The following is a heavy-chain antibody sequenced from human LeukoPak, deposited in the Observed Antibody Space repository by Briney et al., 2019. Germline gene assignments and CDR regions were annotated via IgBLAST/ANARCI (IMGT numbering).Heavy chain of an antibody. Sequence: PGGSLRLSCAASGFTFSSYGMHWVRQAPGKGLEWVAVISYDGSNKYYADSVKGRFTISRDNSKNTLYLQMSNLRAEDTAVYYCAKDRACGQWNCQGSDYWGQGTLVTVSS. CDR2: ISYDGSNK. D-gene: IGHD1-7*01. J-gene: IGHJ4*02. V-gene: IGHV3-30*18. CDR3: AKDRACGQWNCQGSDY. CDR1: GFTFSSYG.